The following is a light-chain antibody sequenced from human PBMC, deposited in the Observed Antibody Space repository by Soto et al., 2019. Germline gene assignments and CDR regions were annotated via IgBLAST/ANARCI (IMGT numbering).Light chain of an antibody. CDR3: QQYDNSPLT. CDR2: GAS. J-gene: IGKJ4*01. V-gene: IGKV3-20*01. Sequence: EIELTQFPGTLSLSPGQRATLSCRASQSVSSSYLAWYQQIPGLAPRLLIYGASSRATGIPDRFSGSGSGTDFTLTISRLEPEDFAVYYCQQYDNSPLTFGGGTKVEIK. CDR1: QSVSSSY.